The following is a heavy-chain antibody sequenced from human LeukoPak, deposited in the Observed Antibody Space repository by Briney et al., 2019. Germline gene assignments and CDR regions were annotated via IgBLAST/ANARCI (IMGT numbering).Heavy chain of an antibody. CDR3: AKDVRFLESPDY. D-gene: IGHD3-3*01. CDR1: GFTFSSYG. J-gene: IGHJ4*02. CDR2: IWYDGSNK. V-gene: IGHV3-33*06. Sequence: PGRSLRLSCAASGFTFSSYGMHWVRQAPGKGLEWVAVIWYDGSNKYYADSVKGRFTISRDNSKNTLYLQMNSLRAEDTAVYYCAKDVRFLESPDYGGQGTLVTVSS.